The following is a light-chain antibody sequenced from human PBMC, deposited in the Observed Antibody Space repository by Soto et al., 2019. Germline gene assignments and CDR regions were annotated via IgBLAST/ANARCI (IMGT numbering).Light chain of an antibody. CDR3: QQYYSTPWT. CDR2: WAS. Sequence: DIVMTQSPDSLAVSLGERATINCKSSQSVLYSSNNKNYLAWYQQKPGQPPMLLIYWASTRESGVPDRFSGSGSGPDFTLTISSLQAEDVAVYYCQQYYSTPWTFGQGTKVEIK. CDR1: QSVLYSSNNKNY. V-gene: IGKV4-1*01. J-gene: IGKJ1*01.